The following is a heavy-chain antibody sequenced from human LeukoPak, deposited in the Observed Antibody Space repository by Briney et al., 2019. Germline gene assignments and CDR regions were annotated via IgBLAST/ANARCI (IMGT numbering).Heavy chain of an antibody. CDR3: ARLEGNAFLDY. J-gene: IGHJ4*02. CDR2: IYPSDSDT. D-gene: IGHD4-23*01. Sequence: GESLKISCKGSGYRFTNYWIGWVRQMPGKGLEWMGIIYPSDSDTRYSPSFQGQVTISTDKSISTAYLQWSSLKASDTSMYYCARLEGNAFLDYWGQGTLVIVSS. V-gene: IGHV5-51*01. CDR1: GYRFTNYW.